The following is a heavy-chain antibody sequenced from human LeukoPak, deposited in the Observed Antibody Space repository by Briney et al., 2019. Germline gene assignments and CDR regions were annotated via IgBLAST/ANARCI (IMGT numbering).Heavy chain of an antibody. V-gene: IGHV1-2*02. CDR3: ARVEYYFYASHL. J-gene: IGHJ6*02. Sequence: ASVKVSSKASGYTFTYYNIHWVRQAPGQGLEWMGWINPNSGGTNYAQKFQGRVHMTRDTSISTAYMELSRLRSDDTALDYCARVEYYFYASHLWGQGTTVTVSS. D-gene: IGHD6-6*01. CDR2: INPNSGGT. CDR1: GYTFTYYN.